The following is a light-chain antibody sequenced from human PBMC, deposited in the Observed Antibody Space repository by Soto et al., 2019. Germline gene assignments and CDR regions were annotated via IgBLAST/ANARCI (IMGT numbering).Light chain of an antibody. CDR1: QSINIW. Sequence: DVHMTQSPSTLSAPVGDRVTITCRASQSINIWLAWYQQKPGKAPKVLIYDASSLKSGIPSRFSGSGSGTEFTLTISSLQPDDFATYYCQQYKSYSWTFGQGTKVDIK. CDR3: QQYKSYSWT. CDR2: DAS. V-gene: IGKV1-5*01. J-gene: IGKJ1*01.